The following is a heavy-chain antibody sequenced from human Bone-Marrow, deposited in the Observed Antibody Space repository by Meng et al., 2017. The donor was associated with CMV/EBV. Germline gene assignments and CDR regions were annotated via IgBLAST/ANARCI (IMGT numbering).Heavy chain of an antibody. Sequence: GESLKISCAASGFTFSSYEMNWVRQAPGKGLEWVSAISGSGGSTYYADSVKGRFTISRDNSKNTLYLQMNSLRAEDTAVYYCAKSKQLAGYYWGQGTLVTVSS. V-gene: IGHV3-23*01. CDR1: GFTFSSYE. J-gene: IGHJ4*02. CDR3: AKSKQLAGYY. D-gene: IGHD6-6*01. CDR2: ISGSGGST.